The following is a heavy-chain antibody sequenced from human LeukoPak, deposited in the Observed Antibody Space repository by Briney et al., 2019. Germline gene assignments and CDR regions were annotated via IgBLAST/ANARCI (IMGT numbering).Heavy chain of an antibody. Sequence: ASVKVSCKASGYTLTSYGISWVRQAPGQGREWMGWISAYNGNTNYAQKLQGRVTMTTDTSASTAYMELRSLRSDDTAVSYCARGILRFGELCRFDPWGQGTLVTVSS. J-gene: IGHJ5*02. D-gene: IGHD3-10*01. CDR3: ARGILRFGELCRFDP. CDR2: ISAYNGNT. CDR1: GYTLTSYG. V-gene: IGHV1-18*01.